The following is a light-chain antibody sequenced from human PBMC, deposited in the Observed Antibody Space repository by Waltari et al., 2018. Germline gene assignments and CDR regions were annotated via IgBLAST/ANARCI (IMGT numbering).Light chain of an antibody. J-gene: IGKJ1*01. Sequence: DIQMTQSPSTLSASVGDRVTIPCRASQSISSWLAWYQQKPGKAPKLLIYEASSLERGVPSRFSGSGSGTEFTLTISSLQPDDFATYYCQQYNSYSGTFGQGTKVEIK. CDR1: QSISSW. CDR2: EAS. V-gene: IGKV1-5*01. CDR3: QQYNSYSGT.